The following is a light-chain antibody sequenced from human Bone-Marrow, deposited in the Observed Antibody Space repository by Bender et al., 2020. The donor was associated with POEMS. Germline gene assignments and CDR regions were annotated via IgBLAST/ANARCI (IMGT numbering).Light chain of an antibody. V-gene: IGLV2-14*03. Sequence: QSALTQPASVSGSPGQSITISCAGTSTDIGAYNFVSWCQQLPGKAPKLLIYDVTYRPSGVSHRFSGSKSGNTASLTISGLQAEDEGDYYCSSYTSGSTFYVFGSGTKVTVL. CDR2: DVT. J-gene: IGLJ1*01. CDR1: STDIGAYNF. CDR3: SSYTSGSTFYV.